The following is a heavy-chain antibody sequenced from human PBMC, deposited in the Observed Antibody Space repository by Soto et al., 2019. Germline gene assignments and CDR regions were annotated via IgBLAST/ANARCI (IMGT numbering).Heavy chain of an antibody. V-gene: IGHV1-69*13. CDR3: ARAKQQLTNNWFDP. CDR2: IIPIFGTA. CDR1: GGTFSSYA. Sequence: SVKVSCKASGGTFSSYAISWVRQAPGQGLEWMGGIIPIFGTANYAQKFQGRVTIIADESTSTAYMELSSLRSEDTAVYYCARAKQQLTNNWFDPWGQGTLVTVSS. J-gene: IGHJ5*02. D-gene: IGHD6-13*01.